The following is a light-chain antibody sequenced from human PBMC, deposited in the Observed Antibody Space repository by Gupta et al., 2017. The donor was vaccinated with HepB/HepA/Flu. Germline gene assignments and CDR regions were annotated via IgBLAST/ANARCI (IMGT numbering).Light chain of an antibody. J-gene: IGKJ5*01. CDR3: LQHNSYPRT. CDR2: SAS. CDR1: QGIRDD. V-gene: IGKV1-17*01. Sequence: DIQMTQSPSSLSASVGDRVTITCRASQGIRDDLSWYQQKPGRAPKRLIYSASSLQNGVPSRFSGSGSGTEFTLTISSLQPEDSAIYHCLQHNSYPRTFGQGTQVEI.